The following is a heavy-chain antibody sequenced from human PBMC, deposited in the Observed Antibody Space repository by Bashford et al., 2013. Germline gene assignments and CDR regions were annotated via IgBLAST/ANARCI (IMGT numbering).Heavy chain of an antibody. CDR1: GFTLSDQY. CDR3: ARVGYSSPVDY. D-gene: IGHD6-19*01. CDR2: IGNKAYSSTT. V-gene: IGHV3-72*01. Sequence: GGPVRLSCAASGFTLSDQYMDWVRQAPGKGLEWVGRIGNKAYSSTTEYAASVKGRFIVSRDDSRNSLYLQMNSLKTEDTAVYYCARVGYSSPVDYWGQGTLVTVSS. J-gene: IGHJ4*02.